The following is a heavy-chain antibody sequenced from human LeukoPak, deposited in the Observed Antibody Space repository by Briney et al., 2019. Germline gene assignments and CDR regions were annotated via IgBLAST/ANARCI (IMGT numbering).Heavy chain of an antibody. J-gene: IGHJ5*02. CDR2: ISGSGGST. CDR1: GFTFSSYG. CDR3: AKEPERLLWFGEFQPSNWFDP. V-gene: IGHV3-23*01. Sequence: PGGSLRLSCAASGFTFSSYGMSWVRQAPGKGLEWVSAISGSGGSTYYADSVKGRFTISRDNSKNTLYLQMNSLRAEDTAVYYCAKEPERLLWFGEFQPSNWFDPWGQGTLVTVSS. D-gene: IGHD3-10*01.